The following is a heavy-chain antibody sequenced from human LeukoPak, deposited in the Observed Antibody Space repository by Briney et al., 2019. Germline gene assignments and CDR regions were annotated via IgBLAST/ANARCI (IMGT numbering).Heavy chain of an antibody. D-gene: IGHD1-26*01. J-gene: IGHJ4*02. CDR2: SYYTGST. CDR1: GYSISGSDYY. CDR3: VKSGGYGLIDY. V-gene: IGHV4-39*01. Sequence: SETLSLTCAVSGYSISGSDYYLGWIRQPPGKGLGWNGNSYYTGSTYYNASLQSRVTISIDKSKNQLSLRLNSVTAADTAMYYCVKSGGYGLIDYWGQGTLVTVSS.